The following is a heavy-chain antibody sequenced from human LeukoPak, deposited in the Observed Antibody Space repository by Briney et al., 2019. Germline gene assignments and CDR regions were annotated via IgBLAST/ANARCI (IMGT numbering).Heavy chain of an antibody. Sequence: GGSLRLSCAASGFTFSSYSMNWVRQAPGKGLEWVSSISSSSSYIYYADSVKGRFTISRDNAKKSLYVQMNSLRAEDTAVYYCARGNLYYESSGFDYWGQGTLVTVSS. J-gene: IGHJ4*02. V-gene: IGHV3-21*01. CDR2: ISSSSSYI. CDR3: ARGNLYYESSGFDY. D-gene: IGHD3-22*01. CDR1: GFTFSSYS.